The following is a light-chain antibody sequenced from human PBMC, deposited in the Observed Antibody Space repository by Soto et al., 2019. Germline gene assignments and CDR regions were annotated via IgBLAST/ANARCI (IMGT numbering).Light chain of an antibody. J-gene: IGKJ3*01. Sequence: EIVLTQSPGTLSLSPGERATPPCRAIQSVRDSYLAWYQQKPGQAPGLLIYASSRATGIPVRFSGSGSGTDFTLTISRLEPEDFAVYYCQHYGTSALFGPGTKVDIK. V-gene: IGKV3-20*01. CDR2: AS. CDR3: QHYGTSAL. CDR1: QSVRDSY.